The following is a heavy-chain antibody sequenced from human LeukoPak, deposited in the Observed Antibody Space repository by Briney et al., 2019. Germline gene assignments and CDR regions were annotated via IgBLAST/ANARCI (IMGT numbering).Heavy chain of an antibody. J-gene: IGHJ4*02. D-gene: IGHD6-13*01. CDR3: AKADSISWYASVGY. CDR1: GFTFTSYA. V-gene: IGHV3-23*01. CDR2: ISGGGGST. Sequence: GGSLRLSCAASGFTFTSYAMSWVRQAPGKGLEWVSVISGGGGSTYYADSVKGRFTISRDNSKNALYLQMNSLRAEDTAVYYCAKADSISWYASVGYWGQGTLVTVSS.